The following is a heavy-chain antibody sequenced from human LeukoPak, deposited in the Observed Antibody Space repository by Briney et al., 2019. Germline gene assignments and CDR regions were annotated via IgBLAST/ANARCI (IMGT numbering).Heavy chain of an antibody. CDR1: GGSFSGFY. V-gene: IGHV4-34*01. Sequence: SETLSLTCAVYGGSFSGFYWTWIRQPPGKGLEWIGEINHSGSTNYNPSLKSRVTMSVDTSKNQSSLRLSSVTAADTAVYYCARGGGSSYPDYWGQGTLVTVSS. CDR2: INHSGST. J-gene: IGHJ4*02. D-gene: IGHD2-15*01. CDR3: ARGGGSSYPDY.